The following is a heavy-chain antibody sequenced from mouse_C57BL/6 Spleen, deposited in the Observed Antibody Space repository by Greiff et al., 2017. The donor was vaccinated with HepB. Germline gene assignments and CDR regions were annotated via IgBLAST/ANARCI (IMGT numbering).Heavy chain of an antibody. CDR2: IDPSDSET. CDR1: GYTFTSYW. Sequence: VKLQQPGAELVRPGSSVKLSCKASGYTFTSYWMHWVKQRPIQGLEWIGNIDPSDSETHYNQKFKDKATLTVDKSSSTAYMQLSSLTSEDSAVYYCARWDYYGSSDYAMDYWGQGTSVTVSS. J-gene: IGHJ4*01. CDR3: ARWDYYGSSDYAMDY. V-gene: IGHV1-52*01. D-gene: IGHD1-1*01.